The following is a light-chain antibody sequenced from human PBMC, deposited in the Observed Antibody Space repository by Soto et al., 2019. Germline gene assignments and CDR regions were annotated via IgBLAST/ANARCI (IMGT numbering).Light chain of an antibody. CDR2: EVS. J-gene: IGLJ2*01. CDR1: SSDVVGYDY. CDR3: SSYTSSSTVV. V-gene: IGLV2-14*01. Sequence: QSVLTQPASVSGSPGQSITIYCTGTSSDVVGYDYVSWYQQHPGKDPKLIIYEVSNRPSGVSDRFSGSKSGNTASLTISGLQAEYEADYYFSSYTSSSTVVFGGGTKLAVL.